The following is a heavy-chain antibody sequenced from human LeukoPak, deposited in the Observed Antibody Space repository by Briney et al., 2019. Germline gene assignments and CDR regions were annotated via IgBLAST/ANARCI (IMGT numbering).Heavy chain of an antibody. J-gene: IGHJ6*03. CDR2: IYYSGST. CDR3: ARDDYDFWSGLYYMDV. V-gene: IGHV4-59*01. D-gene: IGHD3-3*01. Sequence: SETLSLTCTVSGGSISSYYWSWIRQPPGKGLEWIGYIYYSGSTNYSPSHKSRVTISVDTSKNQFSLKLSSVTAADTAVYYCARDDYDFWSGLYYMDVWGKGTTVTVSS. CDR1: GGSISSYY.